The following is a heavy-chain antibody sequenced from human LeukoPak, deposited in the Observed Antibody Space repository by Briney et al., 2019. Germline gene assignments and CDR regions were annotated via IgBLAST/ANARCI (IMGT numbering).Heavy chain of an antibody. CDR1: GGSISSYY. CDR2: FYYSGST. CDR3: ARQRDSSSSPRRAFDI. J-gene: IGHJ3*02. D-gene: IGHD6-6*01. V-gene: IGHV4-59*01. Sequence: SETLSLTCTVSGGSISSYYWSWIRQPPGTGLEYLGYFYYSGSTNYNRSLKSRVAVSVDASKNQFSLKLSSVTAADTAVYYCARQRDSSSSPRRAFDIWGQGTMVTVSS.